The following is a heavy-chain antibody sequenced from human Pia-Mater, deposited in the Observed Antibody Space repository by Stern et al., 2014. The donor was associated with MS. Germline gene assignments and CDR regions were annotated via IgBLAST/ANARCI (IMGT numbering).Heavy chain of an antibody. CDR3: ARDGRHTDNYGLDV. J-gene: IGHJ6*02. V-gene: IGHV1-69*01. D-gene: IGHD3-9*01. CDR2: IIPIFGTA. Sequence: QVQLVESGAEVKKPGSSVKVSCKASGGTFNVYAINWLRQAPGQGLEWMGGIIPIFGTANYAQKFQGRVTITADESTRTSSMQLSSLRYDDTAVYYRARDGRHTDNYGLDVWGQGTTVTVSS. CDR1: GGTFNVYA.